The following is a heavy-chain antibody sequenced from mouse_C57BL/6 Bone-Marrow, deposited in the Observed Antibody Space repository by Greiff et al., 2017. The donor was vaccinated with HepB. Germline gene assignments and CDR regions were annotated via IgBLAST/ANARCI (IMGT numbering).Heavy chain of an antibody. CDR2: ISYSGST. J-gene: IGHJ4*01. Sequence: EVKVVESGPGMVKPSQSLSLTCTVTGYSITSGYDWHWIRHFPGNKLEWMGYISYSGSTNYNPSLKSRISITHDTSKNHFFLKLNSVTTEDTATYYCARGVRRSYAMDYWGQGTSVTVSS. D-gene: IGHD2-14*01. CDR1: GYSITSGYD. V-gene: IGHV3-1*01. CDR3: ARGVRRSYAMDY.